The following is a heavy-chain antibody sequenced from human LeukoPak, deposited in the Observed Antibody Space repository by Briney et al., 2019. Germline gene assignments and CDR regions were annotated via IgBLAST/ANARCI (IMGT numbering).Heavy chain of an antibody. Sequence: SETLSLTCTVSGDSFSSVTDYWAWIRQPPGKGLEWIASGDYSGGTYYNPSLESRVAISADMSKNQFSLKLTSVTGADTAVYYCASAYSGSYITFDYWGQGTLVTVSS. CDR3: ASAYSGSYITFDY. D-gene: IGHD1-26*01. V-gene: IGHV4-39*07. CDR2: GDYSGGT. CDR1: GDSFSSVTDY. J-gene: IGHJ4*02.